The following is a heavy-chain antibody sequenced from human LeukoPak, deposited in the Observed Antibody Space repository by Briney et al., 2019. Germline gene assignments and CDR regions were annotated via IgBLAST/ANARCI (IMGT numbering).Heavy chain of an antibody. Sequence: PSQTLSLTCAVSGGSISSGTYSWRWIRQPPGRGLEWIGYIYHSGSTYYNPSLKSRVTISVDRSKNQFSLKLSSVTAADTAVYYCAREYSSSSGGGWFDPWGQGTLVTVSS. CDR2: IYHSGST. CDR3: AREYSSSSGGGWFDP. V-gene: IGHV4-30-2*01. CDR1: GGSISSGTYS. D-gene: IGHD6-6*01. J-gene: IGHJ5*02.